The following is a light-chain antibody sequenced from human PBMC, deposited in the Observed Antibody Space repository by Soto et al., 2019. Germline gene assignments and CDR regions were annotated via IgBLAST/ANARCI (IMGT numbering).Light chain of an antibody. V-gene: IGLV1-40*01. CDR3: QSYDNSLSGSGV. CDR1: SSNIGAGYD. J-gene: IGLJ3*02. Sequence: QSVLTQPPSVSGAPGQRVTISCTGSSSNIGAGYDVHWYQQFPGTAPKLLIYTNTNWPSGVPDRFSGSKSGASASLAITALQAEDEADYYCQSYDNSLSGSGVFGGGTKLTVL. CDR2: TNT.